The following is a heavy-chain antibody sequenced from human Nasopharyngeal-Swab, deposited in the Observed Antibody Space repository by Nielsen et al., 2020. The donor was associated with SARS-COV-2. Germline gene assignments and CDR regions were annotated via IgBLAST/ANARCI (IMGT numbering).Heavy chain of an antibody. Sequence: LRLSCTVSGGSISSGGYYWSWIRQHPGKGLEWIGYIYYSGSTYYNPSLKSRVTISVDTSKNQFSLKLSSMTAADTAVYYCARAQSITMIIGAFDIWGQGTMVTVSS. CDR2: IYYSGST. D-gene: IGHD3-22*01. V-gene: IGHV4-31*03. J-gene: IGHJ3*02. CDR3: ARAQSITMIIGAFDI. CDR1: GGSISSGGYY.